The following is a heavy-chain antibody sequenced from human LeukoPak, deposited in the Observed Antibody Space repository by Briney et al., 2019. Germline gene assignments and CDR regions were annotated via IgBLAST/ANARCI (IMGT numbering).Heavy chain of an antibody. V-gene: IGHV2-70*17. J-gene: IGHJ4*02. CDR3: ARTRFGDQGSRIDF. CDR2: IDWDDDK. D-gene: IGHD3-10*01. CDR1: GFSLTPSGMC. Sequence: SGPALAKPTQTLTLTCTFSGFSLTPSGMCVSWIRQPPGKALEWLARIDWDDDKFYSTSLKTRLTISKDTSKNQVVLTMTNMDPVDTATYYCARTRFGDQGSRIDFWGRGTLVTVSS.